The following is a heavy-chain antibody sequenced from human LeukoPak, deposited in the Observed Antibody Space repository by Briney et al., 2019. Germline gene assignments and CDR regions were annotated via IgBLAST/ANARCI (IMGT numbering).Heavy chain of an antibody. V-gene: IGHV1-2*02. J-gene: IGHJ4*02. Sequence: ALVKVSCTASGYTFTDYKLHWVRQAPGQGLEWLGWVNPIGGGTDYTRKFQGRVTMTRDTSVNTAYMQLNNLRSDDTAVYFCARGGATVMDFDYWGQGTLVTVSS. CDR2: VNPIGGGT. CDR3: ARGGATVMDFDY. D-gene: IGHD4-11*01. CDR1: GYTFTDYK.